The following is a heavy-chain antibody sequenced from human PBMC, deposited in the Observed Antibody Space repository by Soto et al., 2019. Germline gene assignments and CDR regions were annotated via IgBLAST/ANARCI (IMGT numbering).Heavy chain of an antibody. J-gene: IGHJ4*02. CDR1: GGSISGGGFS. CDR3: ARLQFGEGFDY. CDR2: ILHTGGT. D-gene: IGHD3-10*01. V-gene: IGHV4-30-2*01. Sequence: SETLSLTCAVSGGSISGGGFSWSWIRRPPGKGLEWIGYILHTGGTQYNPSLKSRVSMSVDKSKNQFSLHLTSVTAADTAVYYCARLQFGEGFDYWGQGALVTVSS.